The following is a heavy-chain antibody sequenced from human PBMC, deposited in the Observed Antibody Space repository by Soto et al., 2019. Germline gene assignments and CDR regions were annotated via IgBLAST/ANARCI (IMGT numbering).Heavy chain of an antibody. CDR1: GFTFSSYA. CDR3: AKDSQCGIISPTHDY. CDR2: FRESGGTT. V-gene: IGHV3-23*01. D-gene: IGHD2-15*01. J-gene: IGHJ4*02. Sequence: VHLSESGGGLVQPGGSLRLSCAASGFTFSSYAMSWVRQAPGKGMEWVATFRESGGTTHYADSVKGRFTISRDASKNMLNLQMNSLRAEDTAIYYCAKDSQCGIISPTHDYGGQGTRVTVSS.